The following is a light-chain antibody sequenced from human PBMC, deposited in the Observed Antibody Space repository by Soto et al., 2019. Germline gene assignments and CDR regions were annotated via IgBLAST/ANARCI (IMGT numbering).Light chain of an antibody. Sequence: EIVLTQSPGTLSLSPGERATLSCRASQSVTASYLAWYQQKPGQAPRLLIYGASTRATGIPDRFSGSGSGTGFTLTISSLEPEDYAVYYCRQYGVSSGTFGQGTNLEIK. CDR1: QSVTASY. CDR3: RQYGVSSGT. CDR2: GAS. J-gene: IGKJ2*01. V-gene: IGKV3-20*01.